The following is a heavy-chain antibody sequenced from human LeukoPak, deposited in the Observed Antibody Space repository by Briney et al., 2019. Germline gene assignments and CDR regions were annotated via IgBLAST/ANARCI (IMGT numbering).Heavy chain of an antibody. V-gene: IGHV4-34*01. J-gene: IGHJ4*02. D-gene: IGHD3-16*01. CDR3: ARGVGWVSNDY. CDR1: GGSFSGYY. Sequence: SETLSLTCAVYGGSFSGYYWSWIRQPPGKGLEWIGEINHSGSTNYNPSLKSRVTISVDTSKNQFPLKLSSVTAADTAVYYCARGVGWVSNDYWGQGTLVTVS. CDR2: INHSGST.